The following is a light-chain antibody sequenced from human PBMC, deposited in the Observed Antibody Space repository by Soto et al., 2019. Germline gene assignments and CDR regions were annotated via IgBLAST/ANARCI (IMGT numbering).Light chain of an antibody. J-gene: IGLJ3*02. V-gene: IGLV2-14*01. Sequence: QSVLTQPASVSGSPGQSITISCTGTSNDVGGFNYVSWYQQHPGKAPKLIIYEVSHRPSGVSNRFSGSKSGNTASLTISGVQAEDEADYYCSSYTSSSARVFGGGTKVTVL. CDR2: EVS. CDR3: SSYTSSSARV. CDR1: SNDVGGFNY.